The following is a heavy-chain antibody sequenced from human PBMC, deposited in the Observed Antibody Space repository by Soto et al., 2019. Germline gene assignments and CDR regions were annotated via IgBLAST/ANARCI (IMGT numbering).Heavy chain of an antibody. CDR3: ARGRASYSSSWYNY. D-gene: IGHD6-13*01. CDR2: INHSGST. CDR1: GXXXSXXX. Sequence: GAGLLKPXETLXLXCAVYGXXXSXXXXXXIRQPXXXXXEWIGEINHSGSTNYNPSLKSRVTISVDTSKNQFSLKLSSVTAADTAVYYCARGRASYSSSWYNYWGQGTLVTVSS. V-gene: IGHV4-34*01. J-gene: IGHJ4*02.